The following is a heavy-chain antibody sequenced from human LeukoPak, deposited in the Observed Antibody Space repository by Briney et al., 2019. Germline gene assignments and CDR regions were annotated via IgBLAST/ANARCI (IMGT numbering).Heavy chain of an antibody. D-gene: IGHD3-10*01. V-gene: IGHV3-23*01. CDR1: GFTFSSYA. CDR2: ISGSGGST. J-gene: IGHJ4*02. Sequence: GGSLRLSCAAYGFTFSSYAMSWVRQAPGKGLEWVSAISGSGGSTYYADSVKGRFTISRDNSKNTLYLQMNSLRAEDTAVYYCAKGQESPYYYGSGSYLGEFDYWGQGTLVTVSS. CDR3: AKGQESPYYYGSGSYLGEFDY.